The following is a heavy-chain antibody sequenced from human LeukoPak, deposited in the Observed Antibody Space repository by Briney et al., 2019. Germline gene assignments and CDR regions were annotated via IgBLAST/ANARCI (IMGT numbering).Heavy chain of an antibody. D-gene: IGHD6-13*01. CDR3: AREGITAVDTNWFDP. V-gene: IGHV1-2*02. CDR1: GYTFTDYY. J-gene: IGHJ5*02. CDR2: INPNSGGT. Sequence: ASVKVSCKASGYTFTDYYMHWVRQAPGQGLEWMGWINPNSGGTNNAQKFQGRVTMTRDTSINTVYMELSRLRSDDTAVYYCAREGITAVDTNWFDPWGQGTLVTVSS.